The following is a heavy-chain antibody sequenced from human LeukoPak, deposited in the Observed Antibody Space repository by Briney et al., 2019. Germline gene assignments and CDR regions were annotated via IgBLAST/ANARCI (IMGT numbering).Heavy chain of an antibody. V-gene: IGHV3-23*01. CDR3: ARVMVGPGYGMDV. J-gene: IGHJ6*02. Sequence: PGGSLRLSCAASGFTFSNYAMTWVRQAPGKGPEWVSGIGGSGDTTYYADSVKGRFTISRDNSKNTLYLQMNSLRAEDTAAYYCARVMVGPGYGMDVWGQGTTVTVSS. CDR1: GFTFSNYA. CDR2: IGGSGDTT. D-gene: IGHD3-10*02.